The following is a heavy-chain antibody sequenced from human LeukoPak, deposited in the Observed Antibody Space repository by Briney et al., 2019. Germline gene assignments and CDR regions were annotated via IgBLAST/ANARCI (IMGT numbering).Heavy chain of an antibody. CDR1: GYTFTSYG. CDR2: ISAYNGNT. Sequence: ASVKVSCKASGYTFTSYGISWVRQALGQGLEWMGWISAYNGNTDYAQKLQGRVTMTTDTSTSTAYMELRSLRSDDTAVYYCAREDSSSWPDYYYYYGMDVWGQGTTVTVSS. V-gene: IGHV1-18*01. D-gene: IGHD6-13*01. CDR3: AREDSSSWPDYYYYYGMDV. J-gene: IGHJ6*02.